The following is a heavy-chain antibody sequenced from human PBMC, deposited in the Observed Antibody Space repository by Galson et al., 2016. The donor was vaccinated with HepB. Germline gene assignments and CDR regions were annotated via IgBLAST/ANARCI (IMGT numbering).Heavy chain of an antibody. Sequence: SETLSLTCGVNDVSFTDYYWSWIRQSPGKRLEWIGEISQDENERARYNPYTPSLKSRVGISIDTSKSQIYLRLTSVTAADTAVYYCARPHSRGYLGGAYYFDYGGQGSLVIVSS. V-gene: IGHV4-34*01. J-gene: IGHJ4*02. CDR2: ISQDENERARY. CDR1: DVSFTDYY. CDR3: ARPHSRGYLGGAYYFDY. D-gene: IGHD3-22*01.